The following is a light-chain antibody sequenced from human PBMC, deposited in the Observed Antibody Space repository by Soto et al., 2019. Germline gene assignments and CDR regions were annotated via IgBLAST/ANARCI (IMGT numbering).Light chain of an antibody. Sequence: EIEVTQSPATLSVSPGERATLSCRTSQSVSNNVAWYQQKPGQAPRLLMYGASTRAPGIPARFSGSGSGTAFTLTITSLQSDDFSVYSCQQYDKWPPGSFGQGTKLEIK. CDR3: QQYDKWPPGS. J-gene: IGKJ2*01. CDR2: GAS. CDR1: QSVSNN. V-gene: IGKV3-15*01.